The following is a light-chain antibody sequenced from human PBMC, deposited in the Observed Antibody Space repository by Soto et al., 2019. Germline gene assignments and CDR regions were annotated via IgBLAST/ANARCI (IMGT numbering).Light chain of an antibody. CDR1: QSVTSNY. Sequence: EIVLTQSPGTLSLSPGERATLSCRASQSVTSNYLAWYQQKPGQAPRLLIYGASTRVTGIPDRFSGSGSGTDFTLTISRLEPEDFAVYYCQQYGSSPPFTFGPGTKVDIK. CDR2: GAS. CDR3: QQYGSSPPFT. V-gene: IGKV3-20*01. J-gene: IGKJ3*01.